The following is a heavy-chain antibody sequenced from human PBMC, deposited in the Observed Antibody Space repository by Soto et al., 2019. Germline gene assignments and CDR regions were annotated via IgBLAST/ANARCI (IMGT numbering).Heavy chain of an antibody. Sequence: QVQLVQSGAEVKKPGSSVKVSCKASGGTFSSYTISWVRQAPGQGLEWMGRIIPILGIANYAQKLQGRVXIXAXXSTSTAYMELSSLRSEDTAVYYCANAYDSSGYYYEWGQGTLVTVSS. CDR3: ANAYDSSGYYYE. CDR2: IIPILGIA. D-gene: IGHD3-22*01. V-gene: IGHV1-69*02. J-gene: IGHJ4*02. CDR1: GGTFSSYT.